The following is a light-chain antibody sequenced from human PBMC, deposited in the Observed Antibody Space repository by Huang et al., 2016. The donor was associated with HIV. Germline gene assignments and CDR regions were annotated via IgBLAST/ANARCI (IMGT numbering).Light chain of an antibody. CDR2: GAS. V-gene: IGKV3-15*01. Sequence: IVMTQSPGTLSVSPGERATLSCRASQSVGSTLAWYQQKPGQSPRLLIYGASTRATGIPARFSGSGSGTEFTLTISSLQSEDFAVYYCQQYYKLYTCGQGTKLEIK. CDR3: QQYYKLYT. J-gene: IGKJ2*01. CDR1: QSVGST.